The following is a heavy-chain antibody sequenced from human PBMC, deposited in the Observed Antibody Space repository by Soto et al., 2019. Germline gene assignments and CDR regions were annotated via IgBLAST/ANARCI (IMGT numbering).Heavy chain of an antibody. J-gene: IGHJ4*02. CDR3: ARDPKASGGQHWAFNYFDS. CDR1: GFSVSISP. Sequence: WGSLRLSCAASGFSVSISPMHWVRQAPGKGPEWVALISYDGTNKFYADSVKGRFTISRDNSKSTLYLQVDSLRPEDAAVYYCARDPKASGGQHWAFNYFDSWGQGTLVTVS. CDR2: ISYDGTNK. D-gene: IGHD7-27*01. V-gene: IGHV3-30-3*01.